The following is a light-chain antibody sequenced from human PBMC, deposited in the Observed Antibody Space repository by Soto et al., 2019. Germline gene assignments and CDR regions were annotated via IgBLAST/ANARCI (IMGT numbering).Light chain of an antibody. V-gene: IGKV1-39*01. Sequence: DIQMTQSPSSLSASVGDRVTITCRASQTISSYLNWYQQKPGKAPKLLIYAASILQNGVPSRFRGSGSGTDLTLTISSLQPEDFASYYCQQSHSIPYTFGQGTKLEIK. CDR1: QTISSY. CDR2: AAS. J-gene: IGKJ2*01. CDR3: QQSHSIPYT.